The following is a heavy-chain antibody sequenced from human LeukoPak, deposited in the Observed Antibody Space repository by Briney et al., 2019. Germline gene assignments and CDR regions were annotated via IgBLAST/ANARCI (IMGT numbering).Heavy chain of an antibody. Sequence: SETLSLTCTVSGASINNYDWSWIRQPAGKGLEWIGRVYVSGSTYYNDSLRSRVTMSVDTSKNQLSLKLSSVTAADTAVYYCAREIYGSGSFYFDCWGQGTLATVSS. CDR3: AREIYGSGSFYFDC. CDR2: VYVSGST. V-gene: IGHV4-4*07. D-gene: IGHD3-10*01. CDR1: GASINNYD. J-gene: IGHJ4*02.